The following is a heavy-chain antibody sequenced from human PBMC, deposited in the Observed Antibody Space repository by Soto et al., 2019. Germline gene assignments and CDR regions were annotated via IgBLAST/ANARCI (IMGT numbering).Heavy chain of an antibody. CDR2: LLYRGTA. CDR3: AREKDLILGGYAFGY. V-gene: IGHV4-59*01. CDR1: DSSMSPYY. J-gene: IGHJ3*01. D-gene: IGHD1-26*01. Sequence: QVQLQESGPRLVKPSETLSLTCSVSDSSMSPYYWTWFRQAPGKGLEWIGHLLYRGTATYNPAPKGRVTISLDTSKKQVSLKLSSVIAADTAVYYWAREKDLILGGYAFGYWGPGTLVTVSS.